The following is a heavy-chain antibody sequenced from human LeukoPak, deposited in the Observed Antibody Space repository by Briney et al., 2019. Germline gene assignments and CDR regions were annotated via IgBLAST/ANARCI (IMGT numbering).Heavy chain of an antibody. CDR3: ARGRDSSSWGPYYYGMDV. J-gene: IGHJ6*02. D-gene: IGHD6-13*01. Sequence: GGSLRLSCAASGFTFSSYEMNWVRQAPGKGLGWVSYISSSGSTIYYADSVKGRFTISRDNAKNSLYLQMNSLRAEDTAVYYCARGRDSSSWGPYYYGMDVWGQGTTVTVYS. V-gene: IGHV3-48*03. CDR1: GFTFSSYE. CDR2: ISSSGSTI.